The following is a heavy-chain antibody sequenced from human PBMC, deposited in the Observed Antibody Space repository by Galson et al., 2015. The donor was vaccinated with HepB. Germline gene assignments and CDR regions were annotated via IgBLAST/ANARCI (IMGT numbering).Heavy chain of an antibody. Sequence: SLRLSCAASGFTFSSYRMHWVRQTQGRGLEWVAIISQDGSEKYYAGSVKGRFTISRDNSKNTLYLQMNSLTVEDTAVYYCAKILSEGTGDAFDIWGQGTVVTVSS. J-gene: IGHJ3*02. CDR3: AKILSEGTGDAFDI. V-gene: IGHV3-30*18. CDR2: ISQDGSEK. D-gene: IGHD2-8*02. CDR1: GFTFSSYR.